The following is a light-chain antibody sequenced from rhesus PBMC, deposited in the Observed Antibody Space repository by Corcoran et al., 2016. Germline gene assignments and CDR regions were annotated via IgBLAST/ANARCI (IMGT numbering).Light chain of an antibody. CDR3: LQHNSNPPT. CDR1: QDISTY. Sequence: DIQMTQSPSSLSASAGDTVTITCRASQDISTYLNWYQQKPGKAPKRLIFAASSLESGVPSRFSGSGAGAEFTLTISSLQPVDFATYYCLQHNSNPPTFGQGTKVKIK. J-gene: IGKJ1*01. V-gene: IGKV1-43*01. CDR2: AAS.